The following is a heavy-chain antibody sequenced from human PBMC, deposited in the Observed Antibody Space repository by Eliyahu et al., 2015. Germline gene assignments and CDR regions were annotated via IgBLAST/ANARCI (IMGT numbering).Heavy chain of an antibody. D-gene: IGHD6-19*01. V-gene: IGHV4-59*01. CDR2: IYYSGST. Sequence: QVQLQESGPGLVKPSETLSLTCTVSGASINTYYWSWIRQPPGKGLEWIGXIYYSGSTNYNPSLKSRATISVDTSKNQFSLNLSSVTAADTAVYYCARDSSGWYGAIDYWGQGTLVTVSS. CDR1: GASINTYY. CDR3: ARDSSGWYGAIDY. J-gene: IGHJ4*02.